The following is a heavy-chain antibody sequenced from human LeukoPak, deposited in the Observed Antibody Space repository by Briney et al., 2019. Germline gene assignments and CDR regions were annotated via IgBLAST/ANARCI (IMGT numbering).Heavy chain of an antibody. Sequence: ASVTVSCKASGYTFTIYYMHWVRQAPGQGLEWMGIINPSGGSTSYAQKFQGRVTMTRDTSTSTVYMELSSLRSEDTAVYYCARDAVPAANWFDPWGQGTLVTVSS. CDR1: GYTFTIYY. CDR3: ARDAVPAANWFDP. D-gene: IGHD2-2*01. V-gene: IGHV1-46*01. J-gene: IGHJ5*02. CDR2: INPSGGST.